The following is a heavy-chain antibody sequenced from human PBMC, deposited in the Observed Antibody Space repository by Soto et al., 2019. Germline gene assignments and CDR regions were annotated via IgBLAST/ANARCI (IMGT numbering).Heavy chain of an antibody. Sequence: QEQFLESGGGLVKPGGSLRLSCAASGFNFSDYYMSWIRQAPGKGLEWVSCISSTSSYTHFGDSVKGRFSISRDNARNSLYLQMDSLRVEDTGVYYCAREGPDSSSWNFYGMDVGGQGTTVIVSS. V-gene: IGHV3-11*06. CDR1: GFNFSDYY. D-gene: IGHD6-13*01. CDR2: ISSTSSYT. CDR3: AREGPDSSSWNFYGMDV. J-gene: IGHJ6*02.